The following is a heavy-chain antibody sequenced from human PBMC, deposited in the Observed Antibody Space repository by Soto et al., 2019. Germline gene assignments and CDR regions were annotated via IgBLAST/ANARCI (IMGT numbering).Heavy chain of an antibody. D-gene: IGHD2-2*01. V-gene: IGHV4-30-4*01. Sequence: PSETLSLTCSVSGGSISSGYYYWSWIRQPPGKGLEWIGNIYYSGNTYYNPSLKSRLIISIDTSKNQFSLQLNSVTPEDTAVYYCARYCSSTSCYYGMDVWGQGTTVTVLL. J-gene: IGHJ6*02. CDR2: IYYSGNT. CDR1: GGSISSGYYY. CDR3: ARYCSSTSCYYGMDV.